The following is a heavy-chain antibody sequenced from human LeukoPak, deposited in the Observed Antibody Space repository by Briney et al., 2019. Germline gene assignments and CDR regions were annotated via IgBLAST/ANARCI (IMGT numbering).Heavy chain of an antibody. CDR1: GGSFSGYY. J-gene: IGHJ4*02. CDR3: ASLPQISGSLFDY. V-gene: IGHV4-34*01. D-gene: IGHD3-10*01. CDR2: INHSGST. Sequence: KPSETLSLTCAVYGGSFSGYYWSWIRQPPGKGLEWIGEINHSGSTNYNPSLKSRVTMSVDTSKNQFSLKLSSVTAADTAVYYCASLPQISGSLFDYWGQGTLVTVSS.